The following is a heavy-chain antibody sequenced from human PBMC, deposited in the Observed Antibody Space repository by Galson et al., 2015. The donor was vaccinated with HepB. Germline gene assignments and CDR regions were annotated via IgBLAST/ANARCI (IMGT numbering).Heavy chain of an antibody. CDR1: GDILGRFP. CDR2: INPIFGTA. CDR3: ATNAARGIFFEY. Sequence: SVKVSCKASGDILGRFPASWVRQAPGQGPEWMGEINPIFGTANYAQEYQGRVTITADKSTSTAYMELSGLTSEDTAVYYCATNAARGIFFEYWGQGTLITVSS. D-gene: IGHD3-10*01. V-gene: IGHV1-69*06. J-gene: IGHJ4*02.